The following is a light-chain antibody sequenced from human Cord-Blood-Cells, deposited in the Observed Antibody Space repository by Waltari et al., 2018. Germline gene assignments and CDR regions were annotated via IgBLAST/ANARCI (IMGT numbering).Light chain of an antibody. CDR1: QDISNY. V-gene: IGKV1-33*01. J-gene: IGKJ4*01. Sequence: DIQMTQSPSSLSASVGDRVTITCQASQDISNYLDWYQQKPGKAPKLLIYDASNLETGVPSRFSGSGSGTDFTFTISSVQPEDSATYYCQQYDNLLTFGGGTKVEIK. CDR2: DAS. CDR3: QQYDNLLT.